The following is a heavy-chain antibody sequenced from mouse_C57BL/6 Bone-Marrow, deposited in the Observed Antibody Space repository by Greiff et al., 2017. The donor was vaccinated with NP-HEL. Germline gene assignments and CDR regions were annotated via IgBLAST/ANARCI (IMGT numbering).Heavy chain of an antibody. V-gene: IGHV1-63*01. Sequence: VKLVESGAELVRPGTSVKMSCKASGYTFTNYWVGWAKQRPGHGLEWIGDIYPGGGYTNYNEEFKGKATLTADKSSSTAYMQFSSLTSEDSASYYCARSNYYGSSYGYFDVWGTGTTVTVSS. CDR2: IYPGGGYT. J-gene: IGHJ1*03. CDR3: ARSNYYGSSYGYFDV. CDR1: GYTFTNYW. D-gene: IGHD1-1*01.